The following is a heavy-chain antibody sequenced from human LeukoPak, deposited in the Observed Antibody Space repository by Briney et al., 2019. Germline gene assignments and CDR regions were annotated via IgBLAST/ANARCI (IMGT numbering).Heavy chain of an antibody. CDR1: GYTFTAYY. CDR3: ARRCDTSSYYTYYFDY. CDR2: INPSSGGT. Sequence: GASVKVSCKASGYTFTAYYIHWVRQAPGQGREWMGWINPSSGGTNYAQKFQGRVTMTRDTSISTAYMELSRLRSDDTAVYFCARRCDTSSYYTYYFDYWGQGTLVTVSS. D-gene: IGHD3-22*01. V-gene: IGHV1-2*02. J-gene: IGHJ4*02.